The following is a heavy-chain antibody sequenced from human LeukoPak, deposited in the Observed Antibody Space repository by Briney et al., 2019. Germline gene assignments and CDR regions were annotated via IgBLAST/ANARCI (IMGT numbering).Heavy chain of an antibody. CDR2: IYYSGST. J-gene: IGHJ4*02. V-gene: IGHV4-59*08. Sequence: SETLSLTCTVYAGSISSYYWSWIRQPPGKGLEWIGYIYYSGSTNYNPSLKSRVTISVDTSKNQFSLKLSSVTAADTAVYYCARWPWYYYGSGSYYNEDFDCWGQGTLVTVSS. CDR1: AGSISSYY. CDR3: ARWPWYYYGSGSYYNEDFDC. D-gene: IGHD3-10*01.